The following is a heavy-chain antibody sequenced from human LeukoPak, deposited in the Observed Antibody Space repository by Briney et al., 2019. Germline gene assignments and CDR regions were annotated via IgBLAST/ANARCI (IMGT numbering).Heavy chain of an antibody. Sequence: SETLSLTCTVSGGSVSSGSYYWSWIRQPPGTGLEWIGYIYYSGSTNYNPSLKSRVTISVDTSKNQFSLKLSSVTAADTAVYYCAREVTMVRGDPAFDIWGQGTMVTVSS. CDR2: IYYSGST. CDR1: GGSVSSGSYY. V-gene: IGHV4-61*01. CDR3: AREVTMVRGDPAFDI. J-gene: IGHJ3*02. D-gene: IGHD3-10*01.